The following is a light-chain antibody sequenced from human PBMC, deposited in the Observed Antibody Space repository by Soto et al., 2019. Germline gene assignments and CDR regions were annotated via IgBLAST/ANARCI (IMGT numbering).Light chain of an antibody. CDR1: QGIAHY. V-gene: IGKV1-27*01. CDR3: QKYNSAPFT. J-gene: IGKJ3*01. CDR2: GAS. Sequence: DIPMTQTPSSLSASVGDRVTITCRACQGIAHYLAWYQQKPGKVQKLLIYGASTLQSGVPSRFSGSGSGTDFTLIISGLQPEDVATYYCQKYNSAPFTFGPGTKVDLK.